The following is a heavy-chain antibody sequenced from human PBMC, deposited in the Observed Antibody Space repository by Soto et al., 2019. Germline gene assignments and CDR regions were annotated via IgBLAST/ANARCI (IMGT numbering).Heavy chain of an antibody. V-gene: IGHV4-39*01. CDR2: IYYSGST. J-gene: IGHJ4*02. Sequence: SETLSLTCTVSGGSISSSTHYWGWIRQPPGKGLEWIGSIYYSGSTHYNPSLQSRVSISVDSSKNQFSLKVSSVTAADTAVYYCARRNIVGGIKSFYFDYWGQGTPVTVSS. CDR1: GGSISSSTHY. CDR3: ARRNIVGGIKSFYFDY. D-gene: IGHD1-26*01.